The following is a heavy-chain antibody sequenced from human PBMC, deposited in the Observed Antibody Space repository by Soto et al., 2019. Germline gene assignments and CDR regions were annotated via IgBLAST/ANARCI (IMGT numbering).Heavy chain of an antibody. CDR1: GFQFSKVG. D-gene: IGHD2-15*01. J-gene: IGHJ4*01. Sequence: SPSLASAGSGFQFSKVGINWLRHVPGKWLEWVGRIKSRALGGTTDFAAPVRGRFAITRDDSRNVAYMQMNSLHTEDTAVYYCHTDSYSPMVVVRLDYWGHGSLVTVSS. V-gene: IGHV3-15*07. CDR3: HTDSYSPMVVVRLDY. CDR2: IKSRALGGTT.